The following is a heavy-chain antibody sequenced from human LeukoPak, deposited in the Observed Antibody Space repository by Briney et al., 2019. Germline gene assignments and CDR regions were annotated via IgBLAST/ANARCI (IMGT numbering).Heavy chain of an antibody. CDR1: GYRFTSYW. Sequence: GESLKISCKGSGYRFTSYWIGWVRQMPGKGLEWMGIIYPGDSDTRYSPSFQGQVTISADKSISTAYLQWSSLKASDTAMYYCAKTYYDSSGYYLFDYWGQGTLVTVSS. V-gene: IGHV5-51*01. CDR2: IYPGDSDT. CDR3: AKTYYDSSGYYLFDY. D-gene: IGHD3-22*01. J-gene: IGHJ4*02.